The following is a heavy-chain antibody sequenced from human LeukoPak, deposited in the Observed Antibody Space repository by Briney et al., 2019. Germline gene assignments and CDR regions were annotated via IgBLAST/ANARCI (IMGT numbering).Heavy chain of an antibody. D-gene: IGHD3-3*01. J-gene: IGHJ6*04. V-gene: IGHV1-46*01. CDR1: GYTFTSYY. CDR3: ARDRRGNYDFWSLTMDV. Sequence: ASVKVSCKASGYTFTSYYMHWVRQAPGQGLEWMGLINPSGGSTSYAQKFQGRVTMTRDTSTSTVYMELSSLRSEDTAVYYCARDRRGNYDFWSLTMDVWGKGTTVTVSS. CDR2: INPSGGST.